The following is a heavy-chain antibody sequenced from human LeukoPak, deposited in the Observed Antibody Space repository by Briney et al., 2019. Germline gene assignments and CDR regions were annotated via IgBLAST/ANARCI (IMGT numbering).Heavy chain of an antibody. D-gene: IGHD3-10*01. J-gene: IGHJ6*02. CDR3: ATLYGSGSPEARYYYGMDV. CDR1: GYSFTTYA. Sequence: ASVKVSCKTSGYSFTTYAIHWVRQAPGQRLEWMGWINAGNGNTKYSQKFQGRVTITRDTSAGTAYMELSSLRSEDTAVYYCATLYGSGSPEARYYYGMDVWGQGTTVTVSS. V-gene: IGHV1-3*01. CDR2: INAGNGNT.